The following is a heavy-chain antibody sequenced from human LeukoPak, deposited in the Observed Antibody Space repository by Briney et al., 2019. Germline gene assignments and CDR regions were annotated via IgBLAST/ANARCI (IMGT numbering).Heavy chain of an antibody. CDR3: ARAYSSSWYLNWFDP. D-gene: IGHD6-13*01. CDR2: IYHSGST. V-gene: IGHV4-34*01. CDR1: GGSFSGYY. Sequence: PSETLSLTCAVYGGSFSGYYWSWIRQPPGKGLEWIGNIYHSGSTYYNPSLKSRVTISIDTSKNQFSLKLSSVTAADTAIYYCARAYSSSWYLNWFDPWGQGTLVTVSS. J-gene: IGHJ5*02.